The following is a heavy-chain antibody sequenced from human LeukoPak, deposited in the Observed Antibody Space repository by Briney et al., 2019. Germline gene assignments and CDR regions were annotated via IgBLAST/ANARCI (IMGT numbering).Heavy chain of an antibody. CDR2: ISWNSGSI. V-gene: IGHV3-9*01. D-gene: IGHD1-26*01. CDR3: AKAVGATHGAADY. CDR1: GFTFDDYA. J-gene: IGHJ4*02. Sequence: GRSLRLSCAASGFTFDDYAMHWVRQAPGKGLEWVSGISWNSGSIGYADSVKGRFTISRDNAKNSLYLQMNSLRAEDTALYYCAKAVGATHGAADYWGRGTLVTVSS.